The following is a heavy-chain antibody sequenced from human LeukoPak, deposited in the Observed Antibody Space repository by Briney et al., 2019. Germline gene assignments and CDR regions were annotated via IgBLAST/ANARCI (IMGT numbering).Heavy chain of an antibody. Sequence: GGSLRLSCAASGFTFSTYAMSWVRQAPGKGLEWVSYISSSGSTIYYADSVKGRFTISRDNAKNSLYLQMNSLRAEDTAVYYCARDYGGSSPFDYWGQGTLVTVSS. CDR2: ISSSGSTI. D-gene: IGHD4-23*01. CDR3: ARDYGGSSPFDY. J-gene: IGHJ4*02. CDR1: GFTFSTYA. V-gene: IGHV3-48*03.